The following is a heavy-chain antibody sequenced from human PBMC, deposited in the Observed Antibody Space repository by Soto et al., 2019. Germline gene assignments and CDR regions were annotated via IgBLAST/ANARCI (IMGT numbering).Heavy chain of an antibody. CDR2: INPKSGDT. D-gene: IGHD5-18*01. J-gene: IGHJ4*02. CDR3: ARGGNIPTAMEGSPFDY. V-gene: IGHV1-2*02. CDR1: GYTFTGYY. Sequence: ASVKVSCKASGYTFTGYYIHWVRQAPGQGLEWMGCINPKSGDTDYSQKFQGRVTLTRDTSISTVYMEVSSLRSEDTAVYYCARGGNIPTAMEGSPFDYWGQGTLVTVSS.